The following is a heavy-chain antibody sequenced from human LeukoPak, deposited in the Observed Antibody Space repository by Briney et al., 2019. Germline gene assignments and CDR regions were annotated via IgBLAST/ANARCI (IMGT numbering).Heavy chain of an antibody. CDR2: INPNSGGT. J-gene: IGHJ3*02. CDR1: GYTFTGYY. V-gene: IGHV1-2*02. D-gene: IGHD5-24*01. CDR3: ARARRDGYILDAFDI. Sequence: GASVKVSCKASGYTFTGYYMHWVRQAPGQGLEWMGWINPNSGGTNYAQKFQGRVTMTRDTSISTAYMELSRLRSDDTAVYYCARARRDGYILDAFDIWGQGTMVTVSS.